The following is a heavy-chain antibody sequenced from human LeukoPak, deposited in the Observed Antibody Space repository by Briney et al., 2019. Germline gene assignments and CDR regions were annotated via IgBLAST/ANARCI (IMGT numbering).Heavy chain of an antibody. CDR3: TKVTDWRTGFDY. CDR1: GFTFDGYG. V-gene: IGHV3-9*01. CDR2: ITWNSDDM. J-gene: IGHJ4*02. D-gene: IGHD3-9*01. Sequence: GGSLRLSCAASGFTFDGYGMYWVRQAPGKGLEWVSGITWNSDDMTYADSVKGRFTISRDNAKNCLYLQMNSLRVEDTALYYCTKVTDWRTGFDYWGQGTLVTVSS.